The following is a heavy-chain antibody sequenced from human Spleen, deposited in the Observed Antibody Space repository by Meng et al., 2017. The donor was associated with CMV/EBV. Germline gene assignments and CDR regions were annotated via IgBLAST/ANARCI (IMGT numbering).Heavy chain of an antibody. CDR1: GGSLRSFY. D-gene: IGHD3-22*01. V-gene: IGHV4-59*12. Sequence: SETLSLTCSVSGGSLRSFYWSWIRQPPGKGLEWIGYIYYTGSTNYNPSLKSRVTISVDTSKNQFSLKLSSVTAADTAVYYCARAVLLYDSSGYYYLPVYFDYWGQGTLVTVSS. J-gene: IGHJ4*02. CDR2: IYYTGST. CDR3: ARAVLLYDSSGYYYLPVYFDY.